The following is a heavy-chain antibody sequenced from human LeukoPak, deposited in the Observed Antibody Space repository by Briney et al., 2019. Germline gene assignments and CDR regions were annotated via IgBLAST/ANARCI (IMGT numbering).Heavy chain of an antibody. D-gene: IGHD6-19*01. V-gene: IGHV4-39*07. CDR3: AGERGEEYSSGWYKTNYFYN. Sequence: PSETLSLTCTVSGGSISSYYWAWIRQPPGKGLEWIASGDYSGGTYYNPSLESRVAISADMSKNQISLKLTSVTGADTAVYYCAGERGEEYSSGWYKTNYFYNWGQGIRVTVSS. J-gene: IGHJ4*02. CDR1: GGSISSYY. CDR2: GDYSGGT.